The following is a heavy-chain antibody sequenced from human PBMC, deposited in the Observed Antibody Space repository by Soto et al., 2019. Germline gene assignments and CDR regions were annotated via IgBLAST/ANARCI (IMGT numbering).Heavy chain of an antibody. J-gene: IGHJ5*02. Sequence: EVQLVESGGGLVKPGGSLRLSCAASGFTFSSYSMNWVRQAPGKGLEWVSSISSSSSYRYYADSVKGRFTISRDNAKNSMYLQRNSLRAEDTAVYYCARELERRGGWFDPWGQGTRVTVSS. CDR2: ISSSSSYR. D-gene: IGHD1-1*01. CDR1: GFTFSSYS. V-gene: IGHV3-21*01. CDR3: ARELERRGGWFDP.